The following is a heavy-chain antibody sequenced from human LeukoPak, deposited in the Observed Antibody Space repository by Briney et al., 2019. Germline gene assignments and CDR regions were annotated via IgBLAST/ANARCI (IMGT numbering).Heavy chain of an antibody. CDR1: GFTFISYW. Sequence: GGSLRLSCAASGFTFISYWLNWVRQAPGKGLEGVANIKKDGSERYYVESVKGRFTISRDNTKKSLYLQMNTLRAEDTAVYYCARDLAGPPQEAFDIWGQGTMVTVSS. V-gene: IGHV3-7*01. J-gene: IGHJ3*02. CDR2: IKKDGSER. CDR3: ARDLAGPPQEAFDI.